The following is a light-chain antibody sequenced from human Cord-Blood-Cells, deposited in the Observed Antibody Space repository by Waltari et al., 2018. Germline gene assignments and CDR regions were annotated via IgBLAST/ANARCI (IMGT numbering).Light chain of an antibody. CDR3: MQALQTPWT. Sequence: DMVMSQSPLSLPVTPVEPASISCRSSESLLHSNGYNYLDWYLQKTGQSPQLLIYLGSNRASGVHDRFSGSGSCTDFTLKISRVEAEDVGVYYRMQALQTPWTFGQGTKVEIK. J-gene: IGKJ1*01. CDR1: ESLLHSNGYNY. V-gene: IGKV2-28*01. CDR2: LGS.